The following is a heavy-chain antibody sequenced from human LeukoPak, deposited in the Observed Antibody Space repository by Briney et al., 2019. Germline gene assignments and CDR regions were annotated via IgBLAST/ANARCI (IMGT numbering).Heavy chain of an antibody. Sequence: GGSLRLSCAASGFTFSTYAMSWVRQAPGKGLEWVSGISGGGDSPYYADSVKGRFTISRDNSRNTLYLQMNSLRVEDTAVFYCARDRGNSHYYNMDVWGQGTTVTVSS. J-gene: IGHJ6*02. CDR3: ARDRGNSHYYNMDV. CDR2: ISGGGDSP. D-gene: IGHD3-10*01. CDR1: GFTFSTYA. V-gene: IGHV3-23*01.